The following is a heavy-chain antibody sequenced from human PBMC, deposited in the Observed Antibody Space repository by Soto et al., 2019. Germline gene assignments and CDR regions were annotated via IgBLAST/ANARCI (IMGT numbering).Heavy chain of an antibody. Sequence: QITLKESGPTLVKPTQTLTVTCTFSGFSLSTSGVGEGWIRQPPGKALEWLALIYWDNDKRYSPSLKSRLTITKDTSKNQLVLTMTNMDPVDTATYYCAHRLCDSSCYWDIGYFDSWGQGTLVTVSS. V-gene: IGHV2-5*02. D-gene: IGHD3-22*01. J-gene: IGHJ4*02. CDR2: IYWDNDK. CDR1: GFSLSTSGVG. CDR3: AHRLCDSSCYWDIGYFDS.